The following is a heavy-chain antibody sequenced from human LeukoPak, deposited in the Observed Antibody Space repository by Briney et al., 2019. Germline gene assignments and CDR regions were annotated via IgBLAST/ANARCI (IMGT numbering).Heavy chain of an antibody. CDR3: ARERDYYGSGSYSFRPYYYYLDV. CDR2: IYHSGST. V-gene: IGHV4-38-2*02. J-gene: IGHJ6*03. CDR1: GYSISSGYY. D-gene: IGHD3-10*01. Sequence: SETLSLTCSVSGYSISSGYYWGWIRQPPGKWLEWIGSIYHSGSTYYNPSLKSRVTISVDTSKNQFSLKLSSVTAADTAVYYCARERDYYGSGSYSFRPYYYYLDVWGKGTTVTVSS.